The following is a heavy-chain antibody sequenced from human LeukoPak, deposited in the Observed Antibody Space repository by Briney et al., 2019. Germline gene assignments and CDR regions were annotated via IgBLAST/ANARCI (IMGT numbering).Heavy chain of an antibody. J-gene: IGHJ4*02. D-gene: IGHD2-2*01. Sequence: GRSLRLSCAASGFTFSNYAMHWVRQAPGKGLEWVAVIWFDGSNKYYADSVRGRFTISRDNSKNTLYLQMNSLRAEDTAVYYCAKDRRIVVVPASAFDYWGQGTLVTVSS. V-gene: IGHV3-33*06. CDR3: AKDRRIVVVPASAFDY. CDR2: IWFDGSNK. CDR1: GFTFSNYA.